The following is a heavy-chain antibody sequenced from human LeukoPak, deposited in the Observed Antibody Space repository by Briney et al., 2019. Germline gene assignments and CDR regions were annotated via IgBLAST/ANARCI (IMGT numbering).Heavy chain of an antibody. D-gene: IGHD4-17*01. J-gene: IGHJ4*02. Sequence: PGGSLRLSCAASGFTFSSYSMNWVRQAPGKGLEWASSISSSSSYIYYADSVKGRFTISRDNAKNSLYLQMNSLRAEDTAVYYCAREMTTVTRGEYYFDYWGQGTLVTVSS. V-gene: IGHV3-21*01. CDR1: GFTFSSYS. CDR2: ISSSSSYI. CDR3: AREMTTVTRGEYYFDY.